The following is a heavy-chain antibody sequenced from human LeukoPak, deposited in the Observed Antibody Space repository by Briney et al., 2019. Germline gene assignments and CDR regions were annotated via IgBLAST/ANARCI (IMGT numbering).Heavy chain of an antibody. CDR1: GGSISSYY. CDR3: ARVDWLNWYFGL. V-gene: IGHV4-59*04. CDR2: IYYSGTT. J-gene: IGHJ2*01. Sequence: PSETLSLTCTVSGGSISSYYWGWIRQPPGKGLEWIGNIYYSGTTYYNPSLNSRVTISVDTSKNQFSLKLSSVTAADTAVYYCARVDWLNWYFGLWGRGSLVTVSS. D-gene: IGHD3-9*01.